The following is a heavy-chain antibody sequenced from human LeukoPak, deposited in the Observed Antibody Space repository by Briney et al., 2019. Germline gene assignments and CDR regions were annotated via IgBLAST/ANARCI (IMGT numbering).Heavy chain of an antibody. CDR3: ARAPRDGYNSITPIFDY. CDR1: GGSISSSSYY. J-gene: IGHJ4*02. V-gene: IGHV4-39*07. CDR2: IYYSGST. Sequence: SETLSLTCTVSGGSISSSSYYWGWIRQPPGKGLEWIGSIYYSGSTYYNPSLKSRVTISVDTSKNQFSLKLSSVTAADTAVYYCARAPRDGYNSITPIFDYWGQGTLVTVSS. D-gene: IGHD5-24*01.